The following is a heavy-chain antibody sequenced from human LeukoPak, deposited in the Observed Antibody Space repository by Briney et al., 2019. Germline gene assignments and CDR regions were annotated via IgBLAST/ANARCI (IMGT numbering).Heavy chain of an antibody. V-gene: IGHV3-13*01. Sequence: GGSLRLSCAASGFTFSSYDMHWVRQATGKGLEWVSAIGTAGDTYYPGSVKGRFTISRENAENSLYLQMNSLRAGDTAVYYCARDTYCSGGSCYDYGMDVWGQGTTVTVSS. D-gene: IGHD2-15*01. J-gene: IGHJ6*02. CDR2: IGTAGDT. CDR3: ARDTYCSGGSCYDYGMDV. CDR1: GFTFSSYD.